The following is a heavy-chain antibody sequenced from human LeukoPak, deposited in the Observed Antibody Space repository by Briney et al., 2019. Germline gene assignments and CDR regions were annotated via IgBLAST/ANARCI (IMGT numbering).Heavy chain of an antibody. D-gene: IGHD6-19*01. CDR3: AMRGSGGWYEFRDY. J-gene: IGHJ4*02. CDR2: VSVSGGGT. CDR1: GGSFSGYY. Sequence: ETLSLTCAVYGGSFSGYYWRWIRQPPGKGLEWVSTVSVSGGGTYYADSVKGRFTISRDNSKNTLYLQMNSLRAEDTAVYYCAMRGSGGWYEFRDYWGQGTLVTVSS. V-gene: IGHV3-23*01.